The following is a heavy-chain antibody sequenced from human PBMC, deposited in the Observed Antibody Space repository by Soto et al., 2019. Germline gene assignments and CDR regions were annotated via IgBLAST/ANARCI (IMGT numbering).Heavy chain of an antibody. CDR2: IAYDGINK. CDR3: AKDWPNYGDYYYYGMDV. Sequence: PGGSLRLSCAASGFTFSAYGMHWVRQAPGKGLEWVAVIAYDGINKYYADSVKGRFTISRDNSKNTLYLQMSSLRAEDTALYYCAKDWPNYGDYYYYGMDVWGQGTTVTVSS. V-gene: IGHV3-30*18. D-gene: IGHD4-17*01. J-gene: IGHJ6*02. CDR1: GFTFSAYG.